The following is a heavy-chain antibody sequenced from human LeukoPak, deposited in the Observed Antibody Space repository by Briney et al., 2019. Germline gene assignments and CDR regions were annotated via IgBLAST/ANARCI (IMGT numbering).Heavy chain of an antibody. V-gene: IGHV4-59*01. D-gene: IGHD4-11*01. CDR1: SGSISSYY. CDR2: IYYSGST. J-gene: IGHJ4*02. Sequence: SETLSLTCTVSSGSISSYYWSWIRQPPGKGLEWIGYIYYSGSTNYNPSLKSRVTISVDTSKNQFSLKLSSVTAADTAVYYCARGPTTVPATYYFDYWGQGTLVTVSS. CDR3: ARGPTTVPATYYFDY.